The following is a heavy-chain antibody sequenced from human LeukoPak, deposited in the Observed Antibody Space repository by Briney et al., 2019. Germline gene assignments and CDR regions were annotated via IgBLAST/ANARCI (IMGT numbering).Heavy chain of an antibody. CDR1: GFSLNTNAVA. V-gene: IGHV2-5*01. J-gene: IGHJ4*02. CDR3: VHRTMVTSVDH. Sequence: SGPTLVNPTQTLTLTCTFSGFSLNTNAVAVGWVRQPPGQALEWLTFIYGNDDKRYSPPLASRLTITKDTSKNQVVLTMTDMDYVDTATYYCVHRTMVTSVDHWGQGTLATVSS. CDR2: IYGNDDK. D-gene: IGHD4-17*01.